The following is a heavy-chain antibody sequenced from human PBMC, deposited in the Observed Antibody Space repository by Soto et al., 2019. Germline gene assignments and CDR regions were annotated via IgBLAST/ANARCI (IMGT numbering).Heavy chain of an antibody. V-gene: IGHV1-18*01. Sequence: GASVKVSCKASGYSFTSYGINWVRQAPGQGLEWMGWISGYNGNTNYAQKLQGRVTMTTDTSTSTAYMELRSLRSDDTAVYYCTRVQIDYWSGSLAYVYVWGKGTTVTVSS. D-gene: IGHD3-3*01. J-gene: IGHJ6*03. CDR2: ISGYNGNT. CDR3: TRVQIDYWSGSLAYVYV. CDR1: GYSFTSYG.